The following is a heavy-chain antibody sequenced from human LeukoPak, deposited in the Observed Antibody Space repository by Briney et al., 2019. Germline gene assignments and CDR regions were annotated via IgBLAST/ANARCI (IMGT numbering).Heavy chain of an antibody. CDR1: GGSFSGYY. CDR3: ARHWRGIAPRKSTFDI. D-gene: IGHD6-6*01. Sequence: SETLSLTCAVYGGSFSGYYWSWIRQPPGKGLEWIGEINHSGSTNYNPPLKSRVTISVDTSKNQFSLKLSSVTAADTAVYYCARHWRGIAPRKSTFDIWGQGTMVTVSS. CDR2: INHSGST. J-gene: IGHJ3*02. V-gene: IGHV4-34*01.